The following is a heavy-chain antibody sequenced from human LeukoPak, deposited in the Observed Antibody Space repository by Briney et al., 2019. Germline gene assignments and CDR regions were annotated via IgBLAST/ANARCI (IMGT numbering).Heavy chain of an antibody. Sequence: ASVKVSCKASGYTFTGYYMLWVRQAPGQGLEWMGRINPNSGGTNYAQKFQGRVTVTRDTSISTAYMELSRLRSDDTAVYYCARGSYSSSANFDYWGQGTLVTVSS. CDR3: ARGSYSSSANFDY. V-gene: IGHV1-2*06. J-gene: IGHJ4*02. D-gene: IGHD6-6*01. CDR2: INPNSGGT. CDR1: GYTFTGYY.